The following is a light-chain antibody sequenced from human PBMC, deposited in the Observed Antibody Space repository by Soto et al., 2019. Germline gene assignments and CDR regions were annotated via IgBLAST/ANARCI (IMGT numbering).Light chain of an antibody. V-gene: IGKV4-1*01. CDR2: WAS. CDR1: QSVLYSSNNKNY. Sequence: DIVMTQSPDSLAVSLGERATINCKSSQSVLYSSNNKNYLAWYQQKPGQPPKLLMYWASTRESGVPDRFSGSGSGTDFTLNISSLQAEDVAVYYCQQYYSTPPPTFGQGTKLEIK. J-gene: IGKJ2*01. CDR3: QQYYSTPPPT.